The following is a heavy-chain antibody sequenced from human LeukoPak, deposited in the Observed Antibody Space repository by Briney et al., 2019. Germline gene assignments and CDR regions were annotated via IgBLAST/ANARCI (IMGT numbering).Heavy chain of an antibody. CDR3: ARGQQREPIFDY. CDR2: IYYSGST. V-gene: IGHV4-30-4*01. CDR1: GGSISSGDYY. Sequence: SETLSLTCTVSGGSISSGDYYWSWIRQPPGQGLEWIGYIYYSGSTYYNPSLKSRVTISVDTSKNQFSLKLSSVTAADTAVYYCARGQQREPIFDYWGQGTLVTVSS. D-gene: IGHD6-13*01. J-gene: IGHJ4*02.